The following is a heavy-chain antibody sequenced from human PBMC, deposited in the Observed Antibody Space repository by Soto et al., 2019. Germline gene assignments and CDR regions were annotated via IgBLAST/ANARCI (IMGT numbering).Heavy chain of an antibody. CDR3: ARGYVDIVATTTFDY. J-gene: IGHJ4*02. D-gene: IGHD5-12*01. CDR2: VNPNGGGT. V-gene: IGHV1-2*02. CDR1: GDTFNSYD. Sequence: PAKVCCKACGDTFNSYDMHWARHSTGQGLEWMGRVNPNGGGTGYAQKFQGRVPMTRDTSISTAYMELSSLRSEDTAVYFCARGYVDIVATTTFDYCGPGPLVT.